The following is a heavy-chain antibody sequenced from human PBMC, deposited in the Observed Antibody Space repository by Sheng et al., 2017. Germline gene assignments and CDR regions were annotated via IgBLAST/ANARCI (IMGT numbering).Heavy chain of an antibody. Sequence: QVQLVESGGGLVKPGGSLRLSCAASGFTFSDYYMSWIRQAPGKGLEWVSYISSSSSYTNYADSVKGRFTISRDNAKNSLYLQMNSLRAEDTAVYYCARDIGFYDSSHDAFDIWGQGTMVTVSS. V-gene: IGHV3-11*05. J-gene: IGHJ3*02. CDR2: ISSSSSYT. CDR1: GFTFSDYY. CDR3: ARDIGFYDSSHDAFDI. D-gene: IGHD3-22*01.